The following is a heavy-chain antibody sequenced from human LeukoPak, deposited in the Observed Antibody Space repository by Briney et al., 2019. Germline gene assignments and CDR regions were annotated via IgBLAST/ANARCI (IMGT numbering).Heavy chain of an antibody. J-gene: IGHJ4*02. CDR2: IYYSGST. D-gene: IGHD3-22*01. Sequence: SETLSLTCTVSGGSISSSSYSWGWIRQPPGKGLEWIGSIYYSGSTYYNPSLKSRVTISVDTSKNQFSLKLSSVTAADTAVYYCATTYPYYYDSSGFYWGQGTLVTVSS. CDR1: GGSISSSSYS. CDR3: ATTYPYYYDSSGFY. V-gene: IGHV4-39*01.